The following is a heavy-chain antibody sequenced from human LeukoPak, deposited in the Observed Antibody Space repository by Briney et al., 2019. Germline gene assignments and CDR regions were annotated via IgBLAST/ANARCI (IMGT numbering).Heavy chain of an antibody. CDR3: ARVSVSGTYDY. D-gene: IGHD1-26*01. CDR2: IYTSGST. Sequence: PSETLSLTCTVSGGSISSYYWSWIRQPPGKGLEWIGYIYTSGSTNYNPSLKSRVTMSVDTSKNQFSLKLTSVTAADTAVYYCARVSVSGTYDYWGQGTLVTVSS. V-gene: IGHV4-4*09. CDR1: GGSISSYY. J-gene: IGHJ4*02.